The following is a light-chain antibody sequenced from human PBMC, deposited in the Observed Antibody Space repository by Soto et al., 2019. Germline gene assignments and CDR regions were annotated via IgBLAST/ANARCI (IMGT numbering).Light chain of an antibody. CDR1: QSVSSY. CDR2: DAS. J-gene: IGKJ4*01. V-gene: IGKV3-11*01. Sequence: EIVLTQSPATLSLYPGERATLSCRASQSVSSYLAWYQQKPGQAPRLLIYDASNRATGIPARFSGSGSGTDFTLTISRLEPEDFAVYYCQQYGSLLTFCGVTKVDVK. CDR3: QQYGSLLT.